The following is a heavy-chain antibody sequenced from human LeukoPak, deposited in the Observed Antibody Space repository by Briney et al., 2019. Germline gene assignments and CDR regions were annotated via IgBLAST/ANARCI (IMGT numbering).Heavy chain of an antibody. V-gene: IGHV3-23*01. CDR3: AKDTGYYYDSSNYWV. D-gene: IGHD3-22*01. J-gene: IGHJ4*02. CDR2: ISGSGGST. CDR1: GFTFSSYA. Sequence: GGSLRLSCAASGFTFSSYAMSWVRQAPGKGLEWVSAISGSGGSTHYADSVKGRFTISRDNAKNSLYLQMNSLRAEDTALYYCAKDTGYYYDSSNYWVWGQGTLVTVSS.